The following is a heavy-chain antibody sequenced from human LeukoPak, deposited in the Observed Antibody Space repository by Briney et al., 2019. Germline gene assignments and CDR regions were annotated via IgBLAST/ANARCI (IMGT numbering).Heavy chain of an antibody. Sequence: PGGSLRLSCAASGFTFSSYAMSWVRQAPGKGLEWVSSISSSSSYIYYADSVKGRFTISRDNAKNSLYLQMNSLRAEDTVVYYCARSGGGYNYFDYWGQGTLVTVSS. CDR3: ARSGGGYNYFDY. V-gene: IGHV3-21*01. CDR2: ISSSSSYI. D-gene: IGHD1-26*01. J-gene: IGHJ4*02. CDR1: GFTFSSYA.